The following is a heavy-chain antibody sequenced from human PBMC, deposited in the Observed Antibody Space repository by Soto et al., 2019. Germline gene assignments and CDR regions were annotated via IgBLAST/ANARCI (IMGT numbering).Heavy chain of an antibody. D-gene: IGHD4-17*01. Sequence: SETLSLTCTVSGGSISSYYWSWIRQPPGKGLEWIGYIYYSGSTNYNPSLKSRVTISVDTSKNQFSLKLSSVTAADTAVYYCARKGYGDWHIDYWGQGTLVTVSS. V-gene: IGHV4-59*08. CDR3: ARKGYGDWHIDY. CDR1: GGSISSYY. J-gene: IGHJ4*02. CDR2: IYYSGST.